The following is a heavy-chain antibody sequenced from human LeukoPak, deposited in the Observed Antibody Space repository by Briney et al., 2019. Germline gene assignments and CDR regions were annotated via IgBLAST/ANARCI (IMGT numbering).Heavy chain of an antibody. J-gene: IGHJ4*02. CDR1: GGTFSSYA. V-gene: IGHV1-69*13. CDR2: IIPIFGTA. Sequence: ASVKVSCKASGGTFSSYAISWVRQAPGQGLEWMGGIIPIFGTANYAQKFQGRVTITADEATSTAYMELSSLRSEATAVYYCARPKVGILIGYSEPKYFDNWAREPWSPSPQ. D-gene: IGHD3-9*01. CDR3: ARPKVGILIGYSEPKYFDN.